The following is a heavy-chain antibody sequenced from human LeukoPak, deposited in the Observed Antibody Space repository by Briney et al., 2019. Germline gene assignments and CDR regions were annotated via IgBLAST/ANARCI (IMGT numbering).Heavy chain of an antibody. CDR1: GYTFTSYG. J-gene: IGHJ4*02. V-gene: IGHV1-18*01. CDR3: ARGPTYGSELYYFDY. CDR2: ISAYNGNT. D-gene: IGHD3-10*01. Sequence: GASVKVSCKASGYTFTSYGISWVRQAPGQGLEWMGWISAYNGNTNYAQKLQGRVTMTTDTSTSTAYMELRSLRSDDTAVYYCARGPTYGSELYYFDYWGQGTLVTVSS.